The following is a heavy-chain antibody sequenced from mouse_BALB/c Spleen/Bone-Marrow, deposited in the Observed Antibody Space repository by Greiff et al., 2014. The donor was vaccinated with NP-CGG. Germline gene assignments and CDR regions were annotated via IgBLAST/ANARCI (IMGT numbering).Heavy chain of an antibody. CDR3: ARNGPYAMDY. CDR1: GYSFTGYY. D-gene: IGHD3-1*01. Sequence: EVQLQESGPELVKPGASVKISCKASGYSFTGYYMHWVKQSHVKSLEWIGRINPYNGVISYNQNFKDKASLTVDKSSSTAYMELHSLTSEDSAVYYCARNGPYAMDYWGHGTSVTVSS. CDR2: INPYNGVI. V-gene: IGHV1-31*01. J-gene: IGHJ4*01.